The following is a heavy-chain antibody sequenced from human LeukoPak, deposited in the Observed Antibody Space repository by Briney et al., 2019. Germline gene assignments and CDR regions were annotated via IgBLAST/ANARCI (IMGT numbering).Heavy chain of an antibody. CDR2: IYYSGST. CDR1: GGSISSSSYY. CDR3: AGLFRGRWLQSFPDY. J-gene: IGHJ4*02. V-gene: IGHV4-39*01. D-gene: IGHD5-24*01. Sequence: SETLSLTCTVSGGSISSSSYYWGWIRQPPGKGLEWIGSIYYSGSTYYNPSLKSRVTISVDTSKNQFSLKLSSVTAADTAVYYCAGLFRGRWLQSFPDYWGQGTLVTVSS.